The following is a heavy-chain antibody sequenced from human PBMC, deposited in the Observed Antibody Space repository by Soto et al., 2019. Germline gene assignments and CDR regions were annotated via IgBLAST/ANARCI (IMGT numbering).Heavy chain of an antibody. CDR3: AGTDSYTSGLDY. CDR1: GYSMKRGYY. Sequence: KPSETLSLTCAVSGYSMKRGYYWGWIRQPPGKGLEYIGSVYHSGGTFYNPSLKSRVTISADTSKNLFSLILNSVTAADTAVYYCAGTDSYTSGLDYWGQGTLVTVSS. V-gene: IGHV4-38-2*01. D-gene: IGHD6-19*01. J-gene: IGHJ4*02. CDR2: VYHSGGT.